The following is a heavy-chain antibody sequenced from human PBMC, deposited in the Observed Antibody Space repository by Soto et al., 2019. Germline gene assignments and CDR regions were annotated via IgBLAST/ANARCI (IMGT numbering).Heavy chain of an antibody. CDR1: GYTFTGYY. CDR3: ARGSSSSLGHGEWYFDL. D-gene: IGHD6-6*01. CDR2: INPNSGGT. Sequence: ASVKVSCKASGYTFTGYYMHWVRQAPGQGLEWMGWINPNSGGTNYAQKFQGWVTMTRDTSISTAYMELSRLRSDDTAVYYCARGSSSSLGHGEWYFDLWGRGTLVTVSS. V-gene: IGHV1-2*04. J-gene: IGHJ2*01.